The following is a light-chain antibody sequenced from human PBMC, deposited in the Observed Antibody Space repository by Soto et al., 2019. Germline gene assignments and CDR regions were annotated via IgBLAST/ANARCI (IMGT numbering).Light chain of an antibody. Sequence: QSVLTQPPSASGTPGQRVTISCSGSNSNIGSNLVTWYQQLPGTAPKCLIYSDNQRPSGVPDRLSGSRSGTSASLAISGLQSEDEAEYYCAAWDDSLRGRVFGGGTKLTVL. J-gene: IGLJ2*01. CDR1: NSNIGSNL. CDR2: SDN. V-gene: IGLV1-44*01. CDR3: AAWDDSLRGRV.